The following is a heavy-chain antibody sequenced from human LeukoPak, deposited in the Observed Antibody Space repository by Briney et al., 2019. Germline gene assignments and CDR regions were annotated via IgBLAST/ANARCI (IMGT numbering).Heavy chain of an antibody. V-gene: IGHV4-30-2*01. D-gene: IGHD5-12*01. CDR3: ARGGVVATI. J-gene: IGHJ4*02. Sequence: ASQTLSLTCAVSGGSISSGGYSWSWIRQPPGKGLEWIGYIYHSGSTYYNPSLKSRVTISVDRSKNQFSLKLSSVTAADTAVYYCARGGVVATIWGQGTLVTVSS. CDR2: IYHSGST. CDR1: GGSISSGGYS.